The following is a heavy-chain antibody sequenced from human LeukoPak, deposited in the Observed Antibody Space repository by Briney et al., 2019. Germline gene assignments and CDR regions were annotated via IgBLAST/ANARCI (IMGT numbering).Heavy chain of an antibody. Sequence: GGSLRLSCAASGFTFSDYYMSWIRQAPGKGLAWASYISSSGSTIYYADSVKGRFTISRDNAKNSLYLQMNSLRAEDTAVYYCVPFYYDSSGHIPQDYWGQGTLVTVSS. CDR1: GFTFSDYY. CDR3: VPFYYDSSGHIPQDY. V-gene: IGHV3-11*01. CDR2: ISSSGSTI. J-gene: IGHJ4*02. D-gene: IGHD3-22*01.